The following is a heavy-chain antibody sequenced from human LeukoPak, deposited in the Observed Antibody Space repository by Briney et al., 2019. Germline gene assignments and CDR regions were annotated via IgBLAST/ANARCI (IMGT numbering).Heavy chain of an antibody. CDR1: GFTFDDYA. V-gene: IGHV3-9*01. D-gene: IGHD3-22*01. CDR3: ARDLTGNYDSSGYYSSAFDY. J-gene: IGHJ4*02. Sequence: PGGSLRLSCAASGFTFDDYAMHWVRQAPGKGLEWVSGISWNSGSIGYADSVKGRFTISRDNAKNSLYLQMNSLRAEDTAVYYCARDLTGNYDSSGYYSSAFDYWGQGTLVTVSS. CDR2: ISWNSGSI.